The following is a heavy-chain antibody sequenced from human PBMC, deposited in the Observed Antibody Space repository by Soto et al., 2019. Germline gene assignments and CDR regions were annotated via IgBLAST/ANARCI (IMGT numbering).Heavy chain of an antibody. CDR3: ARGFKLRYCAGGLNWFDP. CDR1: GGSISSGDYY. V-gene: IGHV4-30-4*01. D-gene: IGHD3-9*01. J-gene: IGHJ5*02. CDR2: IYYSGST. Sequence: SETLSLTCTVSGGSISSGDYYWSWIRQPPGKGLEWIGYIYYSGSTYYNPSLKSRVTISVDTSKNQFSLKLSSVTAADTAVYYCARGFKLRYCAGGLNWFDPWGQGTLVTVSS.